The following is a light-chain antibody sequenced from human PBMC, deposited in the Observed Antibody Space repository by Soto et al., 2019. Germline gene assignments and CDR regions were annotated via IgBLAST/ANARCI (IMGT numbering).Light chain of an antibody. CDR3: SSYTDSSNYV. CDR1: SSDLAIYNY. Sequence: QSALTQPASVSGSPGQSITLSCTGTSSDLAIYNYVSWYQQQLGKAPKLMIYQVTNRPSGVSNRFSGSRSGNTASLTIAGLQAEDEADYYCSSYTDSSNYVFGTGTKVTVL. J-gene: IGLJ1*01. CDR2: QVT. V-gene: IGLV2-14*01.